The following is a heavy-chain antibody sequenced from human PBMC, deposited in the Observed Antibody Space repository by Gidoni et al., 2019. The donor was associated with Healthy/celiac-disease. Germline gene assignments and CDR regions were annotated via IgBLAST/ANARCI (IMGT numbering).Heavy chain of an antibody. J-gene: IGHJ6*02. Sequence: QVQLVESGGGVVQPGRSLRLSCAASGFTFISYGMHWVRQAPGKGLEWVAVISYDGSNKYYADSVKGRFTISRDNSKNTLYLQMNSLRAEDTAVYYCAKGFGLQGTGYYYGMDVWGQGTTVTVSS. CDR3: AKGFGLQGTGYYYGMDV. CDR1: GFTFISYG. D-gene: IGHD4-4*01. CDR2: ISYDGSNK. V-gene: IGHV3-30*18.